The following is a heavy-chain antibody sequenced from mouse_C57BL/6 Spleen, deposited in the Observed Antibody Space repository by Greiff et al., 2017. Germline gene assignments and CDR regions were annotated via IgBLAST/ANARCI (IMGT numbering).Heavy chain of an antibody. V-gene: IGHV1-50*01. D-gene: IGHD1-1*01. Sequence: QVHVKQPGAELVKPGASVKLSCKASGYTFTSYWMQWVKQRPGQGLEWIGEIDPSDSYTNYNQKFKGKATLTVDTSSSTAYMQLSSLTSEDSAVYYCARKGVVAPDYYAMDYGGQGTSVTVSS. CDR2: IDPSDSYT. CDR1: GYTFTSYW. CDR3: ARKGVVAPDYYAMDY. J-gene: IGHJ4*01.